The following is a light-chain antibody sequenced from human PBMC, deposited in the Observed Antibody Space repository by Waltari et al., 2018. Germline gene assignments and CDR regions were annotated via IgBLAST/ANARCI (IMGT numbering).Light chain of an antibody. Sequence: VVTQSPLFLSVNPGQPASISCSSSQGPLHARGDTSFSWYLQRPGQAPHLLIHEVSKRFSGVPDRFSGSGAGTHITLNISRVEAEDVGVYYCLHSLGLPSFGGGTKVEI. CDR3: LHSLGLPS. J-gene: IGKJ4*01. CDR1: QGPLHARGDTS. CDR2: EVS. V-gene: IGKV2D-29*01.